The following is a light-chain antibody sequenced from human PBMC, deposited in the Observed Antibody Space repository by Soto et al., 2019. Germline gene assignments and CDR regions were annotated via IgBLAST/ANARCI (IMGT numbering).Light chain of an antibody. CDR3: QVWESGRGV. CDR1: NIGGKS. Sequence: SYELTQPPSVSVAPGQTARITCGGNNIGGKSVHRYQQKPGQAPVLVVYDDSDRPSGIPERFSGSNSVNTATLTISRVAAGDEADYYCQVWESGRGVFGTGTKVTGL. J-gene: IGLJ1*01. V-gene: IGLV3-21*02. CDR2: DDS.